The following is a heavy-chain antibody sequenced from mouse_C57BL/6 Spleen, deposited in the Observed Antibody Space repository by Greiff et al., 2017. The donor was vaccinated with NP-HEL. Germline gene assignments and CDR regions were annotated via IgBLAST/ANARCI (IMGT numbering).Heavy chain of an antibody. CDR1: GFTFSDYG. Sequence: EVQLQESGGGLVKPGGSLKLSCAASGFTFSDYGMHWVRQAPEKGLEWVAYISSGSSTIYYADTVKGRFTISRDNAKNTLFLQMTSLRSEDTAMYYCASPFITTVVAPFAYWGQGTLVTVSA. CDR3: ASPFITTVVAPFAY. V-gene: IGHV5-17*01. CDR2: ISSGSSTI. J-gene: IGHJ3*01. D-gene: IGHD1-1*01.